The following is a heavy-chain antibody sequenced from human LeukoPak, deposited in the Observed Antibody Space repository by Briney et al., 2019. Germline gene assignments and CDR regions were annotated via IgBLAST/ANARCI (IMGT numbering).Heavy chain of an antibody. J-gene: IGHJ6*02. V-gene: IGHV4-4*02. D-gene: IGHD6-13*01. Sequence: SETLSLTCAVSGGSVSHSNWWTWVRQSPGKGLEWIGEVHPSEGTNYNPSLKSRVTISVDTSKNQFSLKLSSVTAADTAVYYCATKSRTYYYYGMDVWGQGTTVTVSS. CDR2: VHPSEGT. CDR3: ATKSRTYYYYGMDV. CDR1: GGSVSHSNW.